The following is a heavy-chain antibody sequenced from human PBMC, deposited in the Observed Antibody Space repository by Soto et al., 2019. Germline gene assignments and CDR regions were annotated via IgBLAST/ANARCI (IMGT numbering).Heavy chain of an antibody. CDR2: IYTGGTT. V-gene: IGHV3-53*04. J-gene: IGHJ3*01. CDR1: GFTVSDNY. CDR3: ARVRADYYETRGSQEFFRLGVLDL. D-gene: IGHD3-22*01. Sequence: EVQLVESGGGLVQPGTSLRVSCASSGFTVSDNYMTWVRQAPGKGLEWLSIIYTGGTTYYADSVKGRFTISRDNSKNTLYLQMDSLRAEDTAIYYCARVRADYYETRGSQEFFRLGVLDLWGLGTTVTVSS.